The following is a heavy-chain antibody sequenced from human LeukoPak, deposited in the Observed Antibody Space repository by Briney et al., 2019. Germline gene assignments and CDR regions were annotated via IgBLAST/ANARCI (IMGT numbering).Heavy chain of an antibody. J-gene: IGHJ4*02. CDR1: GFTFSGYD. D-gene: IGHD1-26*01. CDR3: AKGVGASRRDAFDY. Sequence: GGSLRLSCVASGFTFSGYDIHWVRQAPGKGLEWVAVISYDGSYEYYADSVKGRFTISRDNSKNTLYLQMNSLTTEDTAVYYCAKGVGASRRDAFDYWGQGTLVTVSS. V-gene: IGHV3-30*18. CDR2: ISYDGSYE.